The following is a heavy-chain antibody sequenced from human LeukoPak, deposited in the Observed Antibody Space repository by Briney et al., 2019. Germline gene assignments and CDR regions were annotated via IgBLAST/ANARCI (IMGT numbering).Heavy chain of an antibody. CDR3: AKGKQGLSCSGGSCYLDY. Sequence: GGSLRLSCAASGVTFSSYGMHWVRQAPGKGLEWVAVIWYDGSNKYYADSVKGRFTISRDNSKNTLYLQMNSLRAEDTAVYYCAKGKQGLSCSGGSCYLDYWGQGTLVTVSS. CDR1: GVTFSSYG. CDR2: IWYDGSNK. D-gene: IGHD2-15*01. J-gene: IGHJ4*02. V-gene: IGHV3-33*06.